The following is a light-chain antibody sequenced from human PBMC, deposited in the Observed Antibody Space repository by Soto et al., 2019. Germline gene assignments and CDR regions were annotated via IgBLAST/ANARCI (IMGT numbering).Light chain of an antibody. Sequence: DIQMTQSPSSLSASEGDRVTITCRASQSISSYLNRYQQKPGKAPKLLIYAASSLQSGVPSRFSGSGSGTDFTLTISSLQPEDFATYYCQQSYSTPYTFGQGTKLEIK. CDR1: QSISSY. CDR2: AAS. CDR3: QQSYSTPYT. V-gene: IGKV1-39*01. J-gene: IGKJ2*01.